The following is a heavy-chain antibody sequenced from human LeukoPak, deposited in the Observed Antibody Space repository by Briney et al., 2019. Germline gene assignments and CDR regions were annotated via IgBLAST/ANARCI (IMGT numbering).Heavy chain of an antibody. V-gene: IGHV3-53*01. CDR1: GITVSSNY. CDR3: AKATVGGYED. J-gene: IGHJ4*02. CDR2: AASDGST. Sequence: PGGSLRLSCAASGITVSSNYMSWVRQAPGKGLEWDSVAASDGSTKYADSVKGRFAISRDNSKNTLYLQMNSLRAEDTGVYYCAKATVGGYEDWGQGTLVTVSS. D-gene: IGHD5-12*01.